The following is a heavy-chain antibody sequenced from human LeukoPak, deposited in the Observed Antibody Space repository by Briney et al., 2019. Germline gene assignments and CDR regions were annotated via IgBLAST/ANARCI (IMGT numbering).Heavy chain of an antibody. Sequence: SETLSLTCAVYGGSFSGYYWSWIRQPPGKGLEWIGEINHSGSTNYNPSLKSRVTISVDTSKNQFSLKLSSVTAADTAVYYCARGYYDSSAPDYWGQGTLVTVSS. CDR3: ARGYYDSSAPDY. CDR1: GGSFSGYY. J-gene: IGHJ4*02. CDR2: INHSGST. V-gene: IGHV4-34*01. D-gene: IGHD3-22*01.